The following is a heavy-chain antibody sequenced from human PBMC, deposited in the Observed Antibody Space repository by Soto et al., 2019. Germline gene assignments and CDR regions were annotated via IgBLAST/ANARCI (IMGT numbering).Heavy chain of an antibody. CDR1: GGSISSGGYY. J-gene: IGHJ3*02. V-gene: IGHV4-31*03. CDR2: IYYSGST. Sequence: PSETLSLTCTVSGGSISSGGYYWSWIRQHPGKGLEWIGYIYYSGSTYYNPSLKSRVTISVDTSKNQFSLKLSSVTAADTAVYYCASHYYDSSGYYYINAFDIWGQGTIVTVSS. D-gene: IGHD3-22*01. CDR3: ASHYYDSSGYYYINAFDI.